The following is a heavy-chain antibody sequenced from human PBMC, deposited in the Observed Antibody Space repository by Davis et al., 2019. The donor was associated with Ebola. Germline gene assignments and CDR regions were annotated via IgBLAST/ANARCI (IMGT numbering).Heavy chain of an antibody. Sequence: GESLKISCAASGFIFRDYWMTWVRQAPGKGLEWVANIKSDGTVKYYVDSVKGRFTISRDNAKNSLNLQMNSLRVEDTAVYYCARVGGLDVWGQGTTVTVSS. CDR3: ARVGGLDV. CDR2: IKSDGTVK. J-gene: IGHJ6*02. CDR1: GFIFRDYW. D-gene: IGHD3-16*01. V-gene: IGHV3-7*04.